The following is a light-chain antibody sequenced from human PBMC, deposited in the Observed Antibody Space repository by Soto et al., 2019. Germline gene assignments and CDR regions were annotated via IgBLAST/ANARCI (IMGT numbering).Light chain of an antibody. J-gene: IGKJ5*01. CDR3: QQANSFPIT. CDR1: QDISRW. V-gene: IGKV1-12*01. CDR2: EAT. Sequence: DIQTTPSPPTLPASAGDPATITCRASQDISRWLAWYQQKPGKAPVLLIYEATNSQSGVPPRFSGSGSGTDFTLTISSLQPEDFATYFCQQANSFPITFGQGTRVEIK.